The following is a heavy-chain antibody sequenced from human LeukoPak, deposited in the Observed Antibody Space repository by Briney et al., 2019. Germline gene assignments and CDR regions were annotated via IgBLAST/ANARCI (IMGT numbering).Heavy chain of an antibody. V-gene: IGHV4-61*02. CDR2: IQASGTT. CDR1: GGSISSSSYY. CDR3: ARDGGSGWYNY. J-gene: IGHJ4*02. Sequence: PSETLSLTCTVSGGSISSSSYYWGWIRQPAGKGLEWIGRIQASGTTNYNPSLKSRVTMSVDTSKNQFSLKLNSVTAADTAVYYCARDGGSGWYNYWGQGTLVTVSS. D-gene: IGHD6-19*01.